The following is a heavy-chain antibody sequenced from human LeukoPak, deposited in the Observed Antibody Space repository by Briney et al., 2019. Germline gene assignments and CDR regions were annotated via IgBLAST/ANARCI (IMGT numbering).Heavy chain of an antibody. Sequence: GGSLRLSCAASGFTVSNNYMSWVRQAPGKGLEWVSGIYSGGTTFYADSVKGRFTISRDKSKNTLYLQMNSLRAEDTAVYYCAKDSGWSPPNYFNYWGQGTLVTVSS. V-gene: IGHV3-66*01. D-gene: IGHD6-19*01. CDR2: IYSGGTT. CDR1: GFTVSNNY. J-gene: IGHJ4*02. CDR3: AKDSGWSPPNYFNY.